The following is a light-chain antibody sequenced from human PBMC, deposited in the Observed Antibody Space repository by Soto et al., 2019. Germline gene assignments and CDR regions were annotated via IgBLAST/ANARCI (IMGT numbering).Light chain of an antibody. Sequence: DIQMTQSPSSLSASVGDRVTITCRASPSISTYLNWYHQKPGKAPKLLIYAASSLQSGVPSRFSGSGSGTDFALTISSLQPEDCATYYCQQTYNTPWTFGHVTKVEIE. CDR3: QQTYNTPWT. CDR2: AAS. CDR1: PSISTY. V-gene: IGKV1-39*01. J-gene: IGKJ1*01.